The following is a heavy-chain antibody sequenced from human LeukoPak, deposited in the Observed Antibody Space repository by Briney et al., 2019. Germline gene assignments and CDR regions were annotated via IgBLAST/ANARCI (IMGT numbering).Heavy chain of an antibody. D-gene: IGHD2-2*01. Sequence: GASVKVSSKASGGTFSSYAISWVRQAPGQGLEWMGGIIPIFGTANYAQKFQGRVTITTDESTSTAYMELSGLRSEDTAVYYCASTYCSSTSCYPYWGQGTLVTVSS. J-gene: IGHJ4*02. CDR3: ASTYCSSTSCYPY. V-gene: IGHV1-69*05. CDR2: IIPIFGTA. CDR1: GGTFSSYA.